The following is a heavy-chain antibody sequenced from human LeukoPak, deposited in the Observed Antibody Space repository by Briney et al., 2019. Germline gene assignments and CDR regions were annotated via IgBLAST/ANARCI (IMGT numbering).Heavy chain of an antibody. CDR2: MSGSGGST. CDR1: GFTFSSYG. V-gene: IGHV3-23*01. J-gene: IGHJ4*02. Sequence: PGGCLRLSCAASGFTFSSYGMSWVRQAPGKGLEWVSAMSGSGGSTYYADSVKGRFTISRDNSKNTLYLQMNTLRGEDTAVYYCAKAYSSSWFRGWGIDYWGQGTLVTVSS. D-gene: IGHD6-13*01. CDR3: AKAYSSSWFRGWGIDY.